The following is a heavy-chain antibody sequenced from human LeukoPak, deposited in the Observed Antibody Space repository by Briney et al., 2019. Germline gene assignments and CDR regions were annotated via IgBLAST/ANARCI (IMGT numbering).Heavy chain of an antibody. Sequence: ASVKVSCKASGYTFTSYDINWVRQATGQGLEWMGWMNPNSGNTGYAQKFQGRVTMTRNTSISTAYMELSSLRSEDTAVYYCARTPGAAGRKSWFDPWGQGTLVTVSS. J-gene: IGHJ5*02. CDR1: GYTFTSYD. CDR3: ARTPGAAGRKSWFDP. V-gene: IGHV1-8*01. CDR2: MNPNSGNT. D-gene: IGHD6-13*01.